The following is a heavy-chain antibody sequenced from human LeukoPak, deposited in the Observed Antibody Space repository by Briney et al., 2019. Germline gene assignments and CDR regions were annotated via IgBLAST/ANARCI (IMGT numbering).Heavy chain of an antibody. CDR2: TYYRSKWYN. V-gene: IGHV6-1*01. Sequence: SQTLSLTCAISGDSVSSNSAAWNWIRQSPSRGLEWLGRTYYRSKWYNDYAVSVRSRITINPDTSKNQFSLQLNSVTPEDTAVYYCARFGQLVRTPSFDYWGQGTLVTVSS. CDR3: ARFGQLVRTPSFDY. D-gene: IGHD6-6*01. CDR1: GDSVSSNSAA. J-gene: IGHJ4*02.